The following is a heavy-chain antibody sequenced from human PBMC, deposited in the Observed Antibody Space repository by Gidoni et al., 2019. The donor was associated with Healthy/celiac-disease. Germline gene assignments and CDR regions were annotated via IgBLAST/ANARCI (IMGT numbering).Heavy chain of an antibody. CDR1: GFSFGAYA. D-gene: IGHD2-15*01. CDR3: TRDLGAPWVDYYYYGMDV. CDR2: IRSKAYGGTT. V-gene: IGHV3-49*03. Sequence: EVQLVESGGGLVQPGRSLRLSCTASGFSFGAYAMRWFRQAPGKGLEWVGFIRSKAYGGTTEYAASVKGRFTISRDDSKSIAYLQMNSLKTEDTAVYYCTRDLGAPWVDYYYYGMDVWGQGTTVTVSS. J-gene: IGHJ6*02.